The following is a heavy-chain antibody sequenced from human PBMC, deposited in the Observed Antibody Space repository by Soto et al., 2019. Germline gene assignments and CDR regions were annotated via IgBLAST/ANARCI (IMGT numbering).Heavy chain of an antibody. J-gene: IGHJ3*02. CDR3: AFHGRVPDAFDI. CDR2: IYYSGST. V-gene: IGHV4-39*01. Sequence: QLQLQESGPGLVKPSETLSLTCTVSGGSISSSSYYWGWIRQPPGKGLEWIESIYYSGSTYYNPSLKSRVTISVDTSKNQFSLKLSSVTAADTAVYYCAFHGRVPDAFDIWGQGTMVTVSS. CDR1: GGSISSSSYY.